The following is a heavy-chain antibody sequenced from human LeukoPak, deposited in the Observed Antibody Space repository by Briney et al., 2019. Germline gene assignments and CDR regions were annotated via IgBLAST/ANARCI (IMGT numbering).Heavy chain of an antibody. V-gene: IGHV3-23*01. D-gene: IGHD5-24*01. CDR3: AKAPRDGYNYDFDY. CDR2: ISGGGGST. Sequence: GGSLRLSCAASGFTFSSYAMNWVRQAPGKGLEWVSTISGGGGSTYYADSVKGRFTISRGNSKNTLYLQMNNPRAEDTAVYYCAKAPRDGYNYDFDYWGQGTLVTVSS. J-gene: IGHJ4*02. CDR1: GFTFSSYA.